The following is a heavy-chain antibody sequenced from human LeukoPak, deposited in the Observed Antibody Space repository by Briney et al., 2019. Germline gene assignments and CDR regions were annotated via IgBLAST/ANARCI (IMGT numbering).Heavy chain of an antibody. D-gene: IGHD3-16*01. CDR1: GYTFTSYA. CDR3: ALRYYDYVPGAFDI. CDR2: ISTNTGNP. Sequence: ASVKVSCKASGYTFTSYAMNWVRQAPGQGLEWMGWISTNTGNPMYAQGFTGRFVFSLDTSVSTAYLQISSLKAEDTAVYYCALRYYDYVPGAFDIWGQGTMVTVSS. J-gene: IGHJ3*02. V-gene: IGHV7-4-1*02.